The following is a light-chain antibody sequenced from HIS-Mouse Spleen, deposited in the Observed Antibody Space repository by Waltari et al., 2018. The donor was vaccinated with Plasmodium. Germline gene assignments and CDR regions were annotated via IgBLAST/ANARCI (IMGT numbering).Light chain of an antibody. CDR2: AAP. V-gene: IGKV1-9*01. CDR1: QGMSSY. J-gene: IGKJ4*01. Sequence: DIQLTQSPSFLSASVGARVTITCRASQGMSSYLAWYQQKPGKAPKLLIYAAPTLQSGVPSRFSGSGSGTEFTLTISSLQPEDFATYYCQQLNSYPLTFGGGTKVEIK. CDR3: QQLNSYPLT.